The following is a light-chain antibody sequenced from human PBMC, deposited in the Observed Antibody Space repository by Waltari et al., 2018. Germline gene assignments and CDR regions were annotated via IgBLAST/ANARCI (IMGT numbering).Light chain of an antibody. CDR1: QSSSSY. CDR3: QQSDSMPFT. Sequence: DIQMTQSPSSPSASVGDRVSITCRTSQSSSSYLNWYQQKPGKAPKLRIYDASTLQSWVPSRFSGSGSGTDFTLTISSLQPEDFATYHCQQSDSMPFTFGGGTKVEIK. CDR2: DAS. J-gene: IGKJ4*01. V-gene: IGKV1-39*01.